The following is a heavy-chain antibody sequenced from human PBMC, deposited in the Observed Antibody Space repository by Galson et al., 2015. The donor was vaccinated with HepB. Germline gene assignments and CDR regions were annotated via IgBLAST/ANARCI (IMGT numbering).Heavy chain of an antibody. V-gene: IGHV3-23*01. D-gene: IGHD7-27*01. Sequence: SLRLSCAASGFTFSDYGMSWVRQAPGKGLAWVSSISNRGGSTSYADSVKGRFTISRDNFKTTVYLEMNSVRVDDTAIYYCARLGRGSEGSYGMDVWGQGTTVTVSS. CDR2: ISNRGGST. J-gene: IGHJ6*02. CDR3: ARLGRGSEGSYGMDV. CDR1: GFTFSDYG.